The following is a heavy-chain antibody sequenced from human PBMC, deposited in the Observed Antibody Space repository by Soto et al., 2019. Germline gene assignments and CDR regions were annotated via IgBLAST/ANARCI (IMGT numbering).Heavy chain of an antibody. Sequence: PSETLSLTCTVSGGSVSNYYWTWIRQPPGKGLEWISYINYSGSTDHSPSLKSRVTISPDTSKNQFSLRLISVTAADTAVYYCARLAPRYRIRDYNYHSLDFWGQGTTVTVSS. CDR1: GGSVSNYY. J-gene: IGHJ6*02. V-gene: IGHV4-59*02. CDR3: ARLAPRYRIRDYNYHSLDF. D-gene: IGHD1-20*01. CDR2: INYSGST.